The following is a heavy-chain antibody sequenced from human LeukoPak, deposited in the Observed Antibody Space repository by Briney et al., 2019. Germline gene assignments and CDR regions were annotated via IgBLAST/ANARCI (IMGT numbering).Heavy chain of an antibody. Sequence: PGGSLRLSCAASGFTFDDYAMHWVRQAPGKGLEWVSGISWNSGSIGYADSVKGRFTISRDNAKNSLYLQMNSLRAEDTAVYYCARTGFNWNALFDYWGQGTLVTVSS. CDR1: GFTFDDYA. CDR3: ARTGFNWNALFDY. J-gene: IGHJ4*02. V-gene: IGHV3-9*01. D-gene: IGHD1-20*01. CDR2: ISWNSGSI.